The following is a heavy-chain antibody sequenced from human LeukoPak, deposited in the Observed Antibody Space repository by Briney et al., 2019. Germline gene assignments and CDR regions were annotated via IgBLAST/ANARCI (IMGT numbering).Heavy chain of an antibody. D-gene: IGHD1-14*01. CDR2: IYTSGST. Sequence: SETLSLTCTVSGGSISSYYWRWIRQPAGKGLEWIGRIYTSGSTNYNPSLKSRVTMSVVTSKNQFSLELSSVTAADTAVYYCARDRDHEPYYFDYWGQGTLVTVSS. J-gene: IGHJ4*02. CDR1: GGSISSYY. CDR3: ARDRDHEPYYFDY. V-gene: IGHV4-4*07.